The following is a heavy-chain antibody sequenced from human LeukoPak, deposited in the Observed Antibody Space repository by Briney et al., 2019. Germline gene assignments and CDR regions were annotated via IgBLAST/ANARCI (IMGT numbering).Heavy chain of an antibody. CDR3: AELGITMIGGV. D-gene: IGHD3-10*02. Sequence: GGSLRLSCAASGFTFSSYAMNWVRQAPGKGLEWVSGISGSGTNTDYIDSVKGRFTVSRDNSKNTLYLQMNSLRAEDTAVYYCAELGITMIGGVWGKGTTVTISS. V-gene: IGHV3-23*01. J-gene: IGHJ6*04. CDR1: GFTFSSYA. CDR2: ISGSGTNT.